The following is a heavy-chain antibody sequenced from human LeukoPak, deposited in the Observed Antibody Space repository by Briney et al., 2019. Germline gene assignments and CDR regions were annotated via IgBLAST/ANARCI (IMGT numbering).Heavy chain of an antibody. V-gene: IGHV3-23*01. CDR2: ISGSGGST. CDR3: AKDSYYDILLLFDP. CDR1: GFTFSSYA. J-gene: IGHJ5*02. Sequence: PGGSLRLSCAASGFTFSSYAMSWVRQAPGKGLEWVSAISGSGGSTYYADSVKGRFTISRDNSKNALYLQMNSLRAEDTAVYYCAKDSYYDILLLFDPWGQGTLVTVSS. D-gene: IGHD3-9*01.